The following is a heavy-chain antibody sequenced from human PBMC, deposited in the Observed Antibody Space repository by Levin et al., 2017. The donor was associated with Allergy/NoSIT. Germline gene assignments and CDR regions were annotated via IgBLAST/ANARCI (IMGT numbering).Heavy chain of an antibody. CDR3: ATDGGLLATIMYY. CDR1: EFTVSSNY. Sequence: GGSLRLSCAASEFTVSSNYMSWVRQAPGKGLEWVSVIYSGGSTYYADSVKGRFTISRDNSKNTVYLQMNSLRAEDTAVYYCATDGGLLATIMYYWGQGTLVTVSS. J-gene: IGHJ4*02. V-gene: IGHV3-53*01. D-gene: IGHD5-12*01. CDR2: IYSGGST.